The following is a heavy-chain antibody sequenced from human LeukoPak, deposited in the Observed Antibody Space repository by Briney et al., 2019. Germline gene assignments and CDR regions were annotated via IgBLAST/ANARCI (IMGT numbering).Heavy chain of an antibody. CDR1: GGTFSSYA. Sequence: SVKVSCRASGGTFSSYAISWVRQAPGQGLEWMGGIIPIFGTANYAQKFQGRVTITTDESTSTAYMELSSLRSEDTAVYYCASYDHGDFDYWGQGTLVTVSS. D-gene: IGHD3-3*01. J-gene: IGHJ4*02. CDR2: IIPIFGTA. CDR3: ASYDHGDFDY. V-gene: IGHV1-69*05.